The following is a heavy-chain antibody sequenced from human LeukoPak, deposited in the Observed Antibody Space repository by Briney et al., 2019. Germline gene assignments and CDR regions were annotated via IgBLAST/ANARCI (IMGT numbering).Heavy chain of an antibody. D-gene: IGHD5-12*01. V-gene: IGHV4-39*07. Sequence: SETLSLTCTVSGGSISSSSYSWGCIPQPPGKGLEWIGSIYYSGSTNYNPSLRSRVTILIDTSRNQFSLRLSSVTAADTAVYYCARGRLLSGYRGNVGHEDFDYWGQGSLVTVSS. J-gene: IGHJ4*02. CDR2: IYYSGST. CDR3: ARGRLLSGYRGNVGHEDFDY. CDR1: GGSISSSSYS.